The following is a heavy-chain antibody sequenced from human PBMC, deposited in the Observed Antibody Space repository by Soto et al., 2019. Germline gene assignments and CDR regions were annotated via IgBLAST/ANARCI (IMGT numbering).Heavy chain of an antibody. CDR3: ARVGRGVYGMDV. CDR2: ITSGSSTI. CDR1: GFTFSSYS. Sequence: GRSLRLSCAASGFTFSSYSINWVRQAPGKGLEWFSYITSGSSTISYADSVKGRFTVSRDNAKNSLYLQMHSLRDEDTAVYYCARVGRGVYGMDVWGQGTSVTVSS. D-gene: IGHD2-8*01. V-gene: IGHV3-48*02. J-gene: IGHJ6*02.